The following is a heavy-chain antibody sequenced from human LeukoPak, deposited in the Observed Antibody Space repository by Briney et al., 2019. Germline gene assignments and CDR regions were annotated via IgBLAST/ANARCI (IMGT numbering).Heavy chain of an antibody. V-gene: IGHV4-38-2*02. CDR1: GYSISSGYY. CDR3: ARDGIGGTTVFDI. CDR2: INHSGST. J-gene: IGHJ3*02. D-gene: IGHD1-20*01. Sequence: PSETLSLTCTVSGYSISSGYYWGWIRQPPGKGLEWIGSINHSGSTYYNPSLKSRVTISVDTSKDQFSLKVSSVTAADTAVYYCARDGIGGTTVFDIWGQGTMVTVSS.